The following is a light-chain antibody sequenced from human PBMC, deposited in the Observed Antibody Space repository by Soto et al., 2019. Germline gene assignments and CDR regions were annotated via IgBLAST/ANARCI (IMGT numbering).Light chain of an antibody. V-gene: IGKV3-11*01. CDR1: QSVRNY. CDR3: QQRSNWPGLT. J-gene: IGKJ4*01. CDR2: DAS. Sequence: EIVLTQSPATLSLSPGERATLSCRASQSVRNYLAWYQQKPGQAPRLLIYDASNRATGIPARFSGSGSGTDFTLTISSLEPEDFAVYYCQQRSNWPGLTFGGGTKVEIK.